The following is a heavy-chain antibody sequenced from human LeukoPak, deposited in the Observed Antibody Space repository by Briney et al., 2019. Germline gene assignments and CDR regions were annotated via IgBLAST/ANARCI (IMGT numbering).Heavy chain of an antibody. CDR3: ATDSGRGRAFDI. CDR1: GYTFTDYY. V-gene: IGHV1-69-2*01. CDR2: VDPEDGET. D-gene: IGHD3-10*01. Sequence: ASVKLSXKVSGYTFTDYYMHWVQQAPGKGLEWMGLVDPEDGETIYAEKFQGRVTITADTSTDTAYMELSSLRAEETAVYYCATDSGRGRAFDIWGQGTMVTVSS. J-gene: IGHJ3*02.